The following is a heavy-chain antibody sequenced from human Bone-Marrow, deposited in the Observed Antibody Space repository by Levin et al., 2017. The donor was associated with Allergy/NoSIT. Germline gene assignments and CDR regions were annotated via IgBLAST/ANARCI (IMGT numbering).Heavy chain of an antibody. D-gene: IGHD6-13*01. CDR2: IKSKSDGGTI. CDR3: ATAEAAGD. CDR1: GFTVNNAW. J-gene: IGHJ4*02. Sequence: SCAVSGFTVNNAWMNWVRQAPGKGLEWVGRIKSKSDGGTIDYAAPVKGRFTISRDDSKNTLYLQMNSLKTEDTALYYCATAEAAGDWGQGTLVTVSS. V-gene: IGHV3-15*01.